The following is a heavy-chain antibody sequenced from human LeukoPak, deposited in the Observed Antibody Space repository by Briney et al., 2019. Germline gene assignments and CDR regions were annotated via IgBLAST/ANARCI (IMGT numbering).Heavy chain of an antibody. Sequence: GSLRLSCAASGFTFSSYRMNWVRQAPGKGLEWVSSISSSSSYIYYADSVKGRFTISRDNAKNSLYLQMNSLRAEDTAVYYCAKGSVAGRQRAPPKEWFDPWGQGTLVTVSS. V-gene: IGHV3-21*01. J-gene: IGHJ5*02. D-gene: IGHD6-6*01. CDR3: AKGSVAGRQRAPPKEWFDP. CDR1: GFTFSSYR. CDR2: ISSSSSYI.